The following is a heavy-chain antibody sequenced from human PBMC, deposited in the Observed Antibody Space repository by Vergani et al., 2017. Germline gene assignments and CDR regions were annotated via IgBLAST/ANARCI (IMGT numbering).Heavy chain of an antibody. Sequence: EVQLVESGGGLVQPGGSLRLSCAASGFTVSSNYMSWVRQAPGKGLEWVSVIYSGGSTYYADSVKGRFTISRDNSKNTLYLQMNSLRAEDTAVYYCARQYYYGSGTYVDPWGQGTLVTVSS. CDR1: GFTVSSNY. CDR3: ARQYYYGSGTYVDP. J-gene: IGHJ5*02. D-gene: IGHD3-10*01. CDR2: IYSGGST. V-gene: IGHV3-66*02.